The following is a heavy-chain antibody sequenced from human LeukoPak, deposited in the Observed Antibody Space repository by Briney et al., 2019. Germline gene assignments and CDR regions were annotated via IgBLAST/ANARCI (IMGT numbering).Heavy chain of an antibody. CDR2: IKEDGSEK. J-gene: IGHJ4*02. CDR3: AKDIWDIVVVPAAILDY. V-gene: IGHV3-7*03. Sequence: GGSLRLSCAADGFTFRKHWMSWVRQAMGKGLECVAKIKEDGSEKHYVDSVKGRFTISRDNTKNSLYLQMNSLRAEDTAVYYCAKDIWDIVVVPAAILDYWGQGTLVTVSS. D-gene: IGHD2-2*01. CDR1: GFTFRKHW.